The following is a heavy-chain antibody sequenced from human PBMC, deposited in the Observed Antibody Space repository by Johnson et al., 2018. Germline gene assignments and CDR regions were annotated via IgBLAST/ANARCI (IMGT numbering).Heavy chain of an antibody. CDR3: ARDPRYSTGPFDH. CDR1: AFTLSNYW. J-gene: IGHJ4*02. Sequence: VQLQESGGGVVQPGGSLRLSCAASAFTLSNYWMHWVRQAPGKGLVWVSLINSDGSITRYADSVRGRFTISRDDAKNTLYLQMNSLPVEDTAVYYCARDPRYSTGPFDHWGQGTLVTVSS. D-gene: IGHD6-19*01. V-gene: IGHV3-74*01. CDR2: INSDGSIT.